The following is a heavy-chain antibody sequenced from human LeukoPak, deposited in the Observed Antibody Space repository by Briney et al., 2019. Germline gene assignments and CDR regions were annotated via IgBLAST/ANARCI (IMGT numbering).Heavy chain of an antibody. V-gene: IGHV1-2*06. Sequence: ASVKVSCKASGSTFTGYYMHWVRQPPGQGLEWMGRSNTNCGGTNYAQKIQGRVTMTRDTSISTGYMELSRLRSDYTAGYYCASSGAVAVFDYWGQGTLVTVSS. CDR2: SNTNCGGT. D-gene: IGHD6-19*01. J-gene: IGHJ4*02. CDR1: GSTFTGYY. CDR3: ASSGAVAVFDY.